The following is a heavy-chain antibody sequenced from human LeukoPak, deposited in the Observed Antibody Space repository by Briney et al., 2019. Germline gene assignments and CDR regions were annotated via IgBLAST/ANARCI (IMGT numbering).Heavy chain of an antibody. J-gene: IGHJ1*01. CDR1: GLRFSDYY. V-gene: IGHV3-11*01. D-gene: IGHD2/OR15-2a*01. CDR2: ISSGGDIM. Sequence: GGSLRLSCAASGLRFSDYYVSWIRQAPGKGLQWVSYISSGGDIMHYADSVKGRFTSSRDNAKNSGYLEMNSLGAEDTAVYYCATNLIGAGEYFQQWGQGTLVTVSS. CDR3: ATNLIGAGEYFQQ.